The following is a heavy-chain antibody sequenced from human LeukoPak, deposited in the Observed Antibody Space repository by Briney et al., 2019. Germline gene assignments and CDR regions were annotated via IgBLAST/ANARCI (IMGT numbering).Heavy chain of an antibody. V-gene: IGHV3-48*01. J-gene: IGHJ4*02. CDR3: AGEHRRDY. CDR2: ISSSSSTI. Sequence: PGGSLRLSCAASGFTFSSYSMNWVRQAPGKGLEWVSYISSSSSTIYYADSVKGRFTISRDNAKNSLYLQMNSLRAEDTAVYYCAGEHRRDYWGQGTLVTVSS. CDR1: GFTFSSYS.